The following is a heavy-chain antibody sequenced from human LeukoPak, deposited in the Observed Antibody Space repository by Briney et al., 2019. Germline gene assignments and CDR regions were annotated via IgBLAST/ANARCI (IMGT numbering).Heavy chain of an antibody. J-gene: IGHJ4*02. CDR2: IYYSGST. Sequence: SETLSLTCTVSGGSISSYYWSWIRQPPGKGLEWIGYIYYSGSTNYNPSLKSRVTISVDTSKNQFSLKLSSVTAADTAVYYCAREITIFFFVYWGQGTLVTVSS. V-gene: IGHV4-59*12. CDR1: GGSISSYY. D-gene: IGHD3-9*01. CDR3: AREITIFFFVY.